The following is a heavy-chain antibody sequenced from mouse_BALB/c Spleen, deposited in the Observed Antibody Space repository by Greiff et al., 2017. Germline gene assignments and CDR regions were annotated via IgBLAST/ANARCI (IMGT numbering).Heavy chain of an antibody. CDR2: IDPENGDT. Sequence: EVQLQESGAELVRSAASVKLSCTASGFNIKDYYMHWVKQRPEQGLEWIGWIDPENGDTEYAPKFQGKATMTADTSSNTAYLQLSSLTSEDTAVYYCARELYGYYAYAMDYWGQGTSVTVSS. J-gene: IGHJ4*01. CDR1: GFNIKDYY. D-gene: IGHD2-3*01. V-gene: IGHV14-4*02. CDR3: ARELYGYYAYAMDY.